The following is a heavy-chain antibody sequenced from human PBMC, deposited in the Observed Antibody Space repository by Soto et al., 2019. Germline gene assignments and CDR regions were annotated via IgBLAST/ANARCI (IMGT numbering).Heavy chain of an antibody. CDR2: INPNSGGT. V-gene: IGHV1-2*04. CDR1: GYTFTGYY. Sequence: ASVKVSCKASGYTFTGYYMHWVRQAPGQGLEWMGWINPNSGGTNYAQKFQGWVTMTRDTSISTAYMELSRLRSDDTAVYYCAREDSRIAAAKGFDPWGQGTLVTVSS. CDR3: AREDSRIAAAKGFDP. J-gene: IGHJ5*02. D-gene: IGHD6-13*01.